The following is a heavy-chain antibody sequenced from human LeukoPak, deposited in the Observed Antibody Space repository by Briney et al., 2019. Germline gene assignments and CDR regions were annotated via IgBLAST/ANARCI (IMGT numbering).Heavy chain of an antibody. V-gene: IGHV1-69*13. Sequence: ASVKVSCKASGGTFSSYAISWVRQAPGXXLEWMGGIXPIFGTANYAQKFQGRVTITADESTSTAYMELSSLRSEGTAVYYCARXXXXXXXXXXXXXXXXVWGXGTTV. CDR2: IXPIFGTA. CDR3: ARXXXXXXXXXXXXXXXXV. CDR1: GGTFSSYA. J-gene: IGHJ6*03.